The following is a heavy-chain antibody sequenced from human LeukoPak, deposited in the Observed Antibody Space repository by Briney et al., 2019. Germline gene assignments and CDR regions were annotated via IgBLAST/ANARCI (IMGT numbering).Heavy chain of an antibody. CDR1: GGSISSSSYY. V-gene: IGHV4-39*01. J-gene: IGHJ4*02. CDR2: IYYSGST. D-gene: IGHD1-26*01. Sequence: SETLSLTCTVSGGSISSSSYYWGWIRQPPGKGLEWIGSIYYSGSTYYNPSLKSRVTISVDTSKNQFSLKLSSVTAADTAVYYCARSWELLEGIFDYWGQGTLVTASS. CDR3: ARSWELLEGIFDY.